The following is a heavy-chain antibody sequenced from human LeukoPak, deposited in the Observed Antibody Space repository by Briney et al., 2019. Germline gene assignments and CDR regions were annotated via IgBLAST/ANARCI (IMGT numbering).Heavy chain of an antibody. CDR2: ISGSGGST. J-gene: IGHJ3*02. CDR3: ARTHGLRRTTIFGVDTEPGAFDI. CDR1: GFTFSSYG. V-gene: IGHV3-23*01. D-gene: IGHD3-3*01. Sequence: PGGTLRLSCAASGFTFSSYGMSWVRQAPGKGLEWVSAISGSGGSTYYADSVKGRFTISRDNSKNTVYLHMYSLRVEDTGVYYCARTHGLRRTTIFGVDTEPGAFDIWGQGTMVTVSS.